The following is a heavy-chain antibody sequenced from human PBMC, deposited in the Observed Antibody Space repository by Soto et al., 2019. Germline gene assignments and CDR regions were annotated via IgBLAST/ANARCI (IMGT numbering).Heavy chain of an antibody. V-gene: IGHV2-5*02. J-gene: IGHJ4*02. D-gene: IGHD3-3*01. Sequence: QITLNESGPTQVKPRQTLTLTCNFSGFSLTTSGVGVGWIRQSPGTAPEWLALIYWDDDKRYSPSLKSRLTITKDTSKNQVVLTMADLDPADTATYYCAHRVLRTVFGLVTTTAIYFDFWGQGTPVAVSS. CDR2: IYWDDDK. CDR1: GFSLTTSGVG. CDR3: AHRVLRTVFGLVTTTAIYFDF.